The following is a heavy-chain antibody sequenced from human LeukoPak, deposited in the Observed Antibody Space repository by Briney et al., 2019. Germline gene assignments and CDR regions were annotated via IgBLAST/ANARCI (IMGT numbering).Heavy chain of an antibody. V-gene: IGHV1-24*01. CDR1: GYTLTELS. Sequence: ASVKVSCKVSGYTLTELSMHWVRQAPGKGLEWMGGFDPEDGETIYAQKFQGRVTMTEDTSTDTAYMELSSLRSEDTALYYCATDLSVAGTNDYWGQGTLVTVSS. CDR3: ATDLSVAGTNDY. J-gene: IGHJ4*02. D-gene: IGHD6-19*01. CDR2: FDPEDGET.